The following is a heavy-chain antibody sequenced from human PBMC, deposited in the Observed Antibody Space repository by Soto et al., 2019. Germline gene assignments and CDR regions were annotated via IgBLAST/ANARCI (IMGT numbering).Heavy chain of an antibody. D-gene: IGHD3-10*01. V-gene: IGHV4-30-2*01. J-gene: IGHJ4*02. CDR1: GGSISRGGYS. CDR3: ARGVTMVRGYFDY. CDR2: IYHSGST. Sequence: QLQLQESGSGLVKPSQTLSLTCAVSGGSISRGGYSWSWIRQPPGKGLEWIGYIYHSGSTYYNPYLKSRVTIAVDRSKNQFSLKLSSVTAADTAVYYCARGVTMVRGYFDYWGQGTLVTVSS.